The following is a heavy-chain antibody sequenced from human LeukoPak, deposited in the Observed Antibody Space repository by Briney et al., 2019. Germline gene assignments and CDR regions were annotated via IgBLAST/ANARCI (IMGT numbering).Heavy chain of an antibody. V-gene: IGHV1-46*01. D-gene: IGHD6-19*01. CDR3: ARDQWLENLVDY. J-gene: IGHJ4*02. CDR1: GYTFTSYY. CDR2: INPSGGST. Sequence: ASVKVSCKASGYTFTSYYMHWVRQAPGQGLEWMGIINPSGGSTSYVQKFQGRVTMTRDTSTSTVYMELSSLRSEDTAVYYCARDQWLENLVDYWGQGTLVTVSS.